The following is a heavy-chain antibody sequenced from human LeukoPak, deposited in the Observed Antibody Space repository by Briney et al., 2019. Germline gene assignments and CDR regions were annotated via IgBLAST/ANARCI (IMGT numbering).Heavy chain of an antibody. CDR2: IYYREST. CDR3: ARSPNGGNSDY. J-gene: IGHJ4*02. V-gene: IGHV4-59*08. CDR1: GGSISSYY. D-gene: IGHD4-23*01. Sequence: SETLSLTCTVSGGSISSYYWSWIRQPPGKGLEWIGYIYYRESTNYNPSLKSRVTISVDTSKNQFPLKLSSVTAADTAVYYCARSPNGGNSDYWGQGTLVTLSS.